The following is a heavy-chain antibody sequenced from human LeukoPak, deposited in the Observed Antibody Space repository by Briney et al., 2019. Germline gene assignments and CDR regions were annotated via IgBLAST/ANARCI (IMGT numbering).Heavy chain of an antibody. CDR2: INHSGST. Sequence: SETLSLTCAVYGGSFSGYYWSWIRQPPGKGLEWIGEINHSGSTNYNPSLKSRVTISVDTSKNQFSLKLSSVTAADTAVYYCARLDGSSCVDYWGQGTLVTVSS. V-gene: IGHV4-34*01. CDR1: GGSFSGYY. D-gene: IGHD6-13*01. J-gene: IGHJ4*02. CDR3: ARLDGSSCVDY.